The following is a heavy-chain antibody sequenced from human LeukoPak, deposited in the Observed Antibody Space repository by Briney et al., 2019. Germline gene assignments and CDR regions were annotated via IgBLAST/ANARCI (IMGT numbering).Heavy chain of an antibody. Sequence: TETLSLTCTVSGGSISSSSYYWGWIRQPPGKGLEWIGSIYYSGSTYYNPSLKSRVTISVDTSKNQFSLKLSSVTAADTAVYYCARHSIEVPLDYWGQGTLVTVSS. CDR2: IYYSGST. D-gene: IGHD3-16*02. V-gene: IGHV4-39*01. CDR1: GGSISSSSYY. J-gene: IGHJ4*02. CDR3: ARHSIEVPLDY.